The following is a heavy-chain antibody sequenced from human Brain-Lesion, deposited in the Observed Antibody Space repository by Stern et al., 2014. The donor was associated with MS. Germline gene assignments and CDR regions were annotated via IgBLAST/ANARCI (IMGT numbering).Heavy chain of an antibody. J-gene: IGHJ4*02. CDR1: GCAVSSGDRY. V-gene: IGHV4-31*03. D-gene: IGHD3-3*01. CDR3: ARVTEFLRFFYPDY. CDR2: ISYSGNT. Sequence: QVQLVQSGPGLVKPSQTLSLTCTVSGCAVSSGDRYWGWIRQHPEKGLEWIGYISYSGNTYYNPSLESRVTISMDRSKNQFSLKLRSVTAADTAVYYCARVTEFLRFFYPDYWGQGIRVIVSS.